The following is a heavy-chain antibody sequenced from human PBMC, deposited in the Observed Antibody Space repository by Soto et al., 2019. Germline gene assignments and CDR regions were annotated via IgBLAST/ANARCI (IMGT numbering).Heavy chain of an antibody. Sequence: QEQLQESGPGLVKPSQTLSLTCTVSGGSISSGGYYWSWIRQHPGKGLEWIGYIYYSGSTYYNPSLKSRVTISVDTSKNQFSLKLSSVTAADTAVYYCARGAIGEIAPVVWGQGTTVTVSS. J-gene: IGHJ6*02. V-gene: IGHV4-31*03. CDR1: GGSISSGGYY. CDR2: IYYSGST. D-gene: IGHD6-25*01. CDR3: ARGAIGEIAPVV.